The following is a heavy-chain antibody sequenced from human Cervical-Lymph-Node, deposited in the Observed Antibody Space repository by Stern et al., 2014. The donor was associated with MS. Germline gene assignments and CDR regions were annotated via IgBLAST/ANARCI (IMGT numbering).Heavy chain of an antibody. CDR3: ARNDVLRSFDY. Sequence: VQLLESGAEVKKPGSSVKVSCKASGGTFSNYAISWGRQAPGQGLEWMGGIIPSFGTTNYAQQFQGRVTITADESTNTAYMELNSLRSEDSAVYYCARNDVLRSFDYWGQGTLVTVSS. CDR2: IIPSFGTT. V-gene: IGHV1-69*01. J-gene: IGHJ4*02. D-gene: IGHD1-1*01. CDR1: GGTFSNYA.